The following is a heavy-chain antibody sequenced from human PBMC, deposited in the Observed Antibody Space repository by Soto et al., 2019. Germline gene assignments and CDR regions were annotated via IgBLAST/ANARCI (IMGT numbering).Heavy chain of an antibody. V-gene: IGHV1-69*13. CDR1: GGTFSSYA. D-gene: IGHD6-19*01. CDR2: IIPIFGTA. Sequence: SVKVSCKASGGTFSSYAISWVRQAPGQGLEWMGGIIPIFGTANYAQKFQGRVTITADESTSTAYMELSSLRSEDTAVYYCARDRIAVAAHYGMDVWGQGTTVTVSS. J-gene: IGHJ6*02. CDR3: ARDRIAVAAHYGMDV.